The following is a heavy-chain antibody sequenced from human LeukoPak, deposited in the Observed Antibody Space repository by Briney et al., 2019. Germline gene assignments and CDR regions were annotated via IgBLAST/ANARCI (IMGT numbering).Heavy chain of an antibody. CDR1: GFTFSSYG. J-gene: IGHJ6*03. V-gene: IGHV3-30*03. Sequence: GRSLRLSCAASGFTFSSYGMHWVRQAPGKGLEWVAVISYDGSNKYYADSVKGRFTISRDNAKNSLYLQMNSLRAEDTAVYYCARGRGSGTYYTRGYYMDVWGKGTTVTISS. CDR2: ISYDGSNK. CDR3: ARGRGSGTYYTRGYYMDV. D-gene: IGHD3-10*01.